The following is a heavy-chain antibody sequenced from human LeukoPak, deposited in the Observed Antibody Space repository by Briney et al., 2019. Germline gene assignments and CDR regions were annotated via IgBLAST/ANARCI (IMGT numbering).Heavy chain of an antibody. D-gene: IGHD1-26*01. CDR1: GYSISSGYY. Sequence: SETLSLTCTVSGYSISSGYYWGWIRQPPGKGLECIGSIYHSGSTYYNPSLKSRVTISVDTSKNQFSLKLSSVTAADTAVYYCAREDSGSSTWRLDYWGQGTLVTVSS. V-gene: IGHV4-38-2*02. J-gene: IGHJ4*02. CDR3: AREDSGSSTWRLDY. CDR2: IYHSGST.